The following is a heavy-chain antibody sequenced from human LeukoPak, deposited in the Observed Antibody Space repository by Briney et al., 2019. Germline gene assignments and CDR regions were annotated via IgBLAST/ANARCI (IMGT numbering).Heavy chain of an antibody. Sequence: PSETLSLTCTVSGGSISSYYWSWLRQPPAKGLEWIGYIYYSGSTNYNPSLKSRVTISVDTSKNQFSLKLSSVTAADTAVYYCAREIPRDYDILTGYSNWFDPWGQGTLVTVSS. J-gene: IGHJ5*02. CDR1: GGSISSYY. D-gene: IGHD3-9*01. CDR3: AREIPRDYDILTGYSNWFDP. V-gene: IGHV4-59*01. CDR2: IYYSGST.